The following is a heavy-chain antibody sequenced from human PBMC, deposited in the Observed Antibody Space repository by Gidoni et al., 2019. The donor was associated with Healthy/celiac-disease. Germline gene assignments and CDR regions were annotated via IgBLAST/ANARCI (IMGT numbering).Heavy chain of an antibody. CDR2: ITGSGGST. J-gene: IGHJ4*02. D-gene: IGHD3-10*01. CDR1: GLTFSSYA. V-gene: IGHV3-23*01. CDR3: AKVARELLNPVDY. Sequence: EVQLLESGGGLVQPGGSLRLSCAASGLTFSSYAMRWVRQAPGEGLEWVSAITGSGGSTYYADSVKGRFTISRDNSKNTLYLQMNSLRAEDTAVYYCAKVARELLNPVDYWGQGSLVTVSS.